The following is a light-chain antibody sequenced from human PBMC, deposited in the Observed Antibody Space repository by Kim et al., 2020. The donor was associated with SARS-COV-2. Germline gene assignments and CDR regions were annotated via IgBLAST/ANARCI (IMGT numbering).Light chain of an antibody. CDR2: GKN. Sequence: ALGQTVRITCQGDNLRTYYASCYQRKPGQAPVLVLYGKNNRPSGIPDRFSGSSSGNTASLTITGAQAEDEADYYCNSRDSSGNHWVFGGGTQLTVL. V-gene: IGLV3-19*01. CDR1: NLRTYY. CDR3: NSRDSSGNHWV. J-gene: IGLJ3*02.